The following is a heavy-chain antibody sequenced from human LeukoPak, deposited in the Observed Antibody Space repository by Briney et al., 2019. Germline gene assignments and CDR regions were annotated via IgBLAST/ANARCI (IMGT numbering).Heavy chain of an antibody. CDR2: ISYDGSNK. Sequence: GRSLRLSCAASGFTFSSYGMHWVRQAPGKGLEWVAVISYDGSNKYYADSVKGRFTISRDNSKNTLYLQMNSLRAEDTAVYYCAKDPYYYDSSDEYYWGQGTLVSVSS. CDR1: GFTFSSYG. V-gene: IGHV3-30*18. CDR3: AKDPYYYDSSDEYY. D-gene: IGHD3-22*01. J-gene: IGHJ4*02.